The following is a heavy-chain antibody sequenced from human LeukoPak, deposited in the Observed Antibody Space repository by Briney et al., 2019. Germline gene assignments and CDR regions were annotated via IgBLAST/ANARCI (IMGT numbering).Heavy chain of an antibody. J-gene: IGHJ4*02. V-gene: IGHV3-64*02. CDR2: ISSNGGST. D-gene: IGHD6-19*01. CDR1: GFTFSSYA. CDR3: AGVAVAGHFDY. Sequence: PGGSLGLSCAPSGFTFSSYAMHCVRQSPGKGLEYVSAISSNGGSTYYADSVKSRFTISRDNSKNTLYLQMGSLRGEDMAVYYCAGVAVAGHFDYWGQGTLVTVSS.